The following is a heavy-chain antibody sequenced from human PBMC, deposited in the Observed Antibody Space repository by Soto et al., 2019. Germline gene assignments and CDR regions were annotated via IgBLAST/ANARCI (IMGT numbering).Heavy chain of an antibody. CDR1: GGSIRSGGYY. CDR2: FYYSGNT. D-gene: IGHD1-26*01. Sequence: QVQLQESGPGLVKPSQTLSLTCTVSGGSIRSGGYYWSWIRQHPGKGLEWIGYFYYSGNTYYNPSLKSRFTISGDTSKNQFSLNLSSVTAADTAVYYCARAMGAINYFDYWGQGTLVTVSS. V-gene: IGHV4-31*03. CDR3: ARAMGAINYFDY. J-gene: IGHJ4*02.